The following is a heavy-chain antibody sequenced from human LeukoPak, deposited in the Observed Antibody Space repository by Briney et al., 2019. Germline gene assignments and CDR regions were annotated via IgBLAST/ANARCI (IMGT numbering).Heavy chain of an antibody. CDR1: GGSISSYY. Sequence: SETLSLTCTVSGGSISSYYWSWIRQPPVKGLEWIGYIYYSGSTNYNPSLKSRVTISVDTSKNQFSLKLSSVTAADTAVYYCARRYYDTSGYYYDYWGQGTLVTVSS. CDR3: ARRYYDTSGYYYDY. CDR2: IYYSGST. V-gene: IGHV4-59*08. D-gene: IGHD3-22*01. J-gene: IGHJ4*02.